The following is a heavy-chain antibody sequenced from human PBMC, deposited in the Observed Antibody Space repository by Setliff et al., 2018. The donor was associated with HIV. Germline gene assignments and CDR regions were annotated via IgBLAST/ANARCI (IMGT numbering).Heavy chain of an antibody. D-gene: IGHD3-22*01. CDR3: VKGGTSAFYESYYYFYMDV. CDR1: GFSFSTHD. CDR2: ISGSGESS. Sequence: PGGSLRLSCAASGFSFSTHDMNWVRQAPGKGLEWVSVISGSGESSYYGDTVKGRFNISRDNSKNTLYLQMSSLRAEDTAVYYCVKGGTSAFYESYYYFYMDVWGKGTTVTVSS. J-gene: IGHJ6*03. V-gene: IGHV3-23*01.